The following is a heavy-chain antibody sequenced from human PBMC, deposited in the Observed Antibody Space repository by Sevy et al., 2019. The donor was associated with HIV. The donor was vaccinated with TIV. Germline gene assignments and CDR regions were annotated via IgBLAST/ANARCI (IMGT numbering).Heavy chain of an antibody. Sequence: ASVKVSCKASGYTFTDYFMHWVRQAPGQGLEWMGWINPNSGGTNYAQKFQGRVTMTRDTSISTAYMELNRLRSDDTAVYYCARGQLQFLEWFLGASWGQGTLVTVSS. CDR1: GYTFTDYF. CDR3: ARGQLQFLEWFLGAS. V-gene: IGHV1-2*02. D-gene: IGHD3-3*01. CDR2: INPNSGGT. J-gene: IGHJ5*02.